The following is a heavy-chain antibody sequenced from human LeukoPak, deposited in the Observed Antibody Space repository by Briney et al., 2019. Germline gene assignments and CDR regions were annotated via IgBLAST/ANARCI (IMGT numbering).Heavy chain of an antibody. J-gene: IGHJ6*02. CDR1: GGSFSGYY. CDR3: ARSWGYGSGSYSLGMDV. D-gene: IGHD3-10*01. V-gene: IGHV4-34*01. Sequence: SETLSLTCAVYGGSFSGYYWSWIRQPPGKGLEWIGEINHSGSTNYTPSLKSRVTISVDTSKNQFSLKLSSVTAADTAVYYCARSWGYGSGSYSLGMDVWGQGTTVTVSS. CDR2: INHSGST.